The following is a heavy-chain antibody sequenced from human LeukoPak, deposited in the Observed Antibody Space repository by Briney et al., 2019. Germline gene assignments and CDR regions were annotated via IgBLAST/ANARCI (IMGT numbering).Heavy chain of an antibody. CDR2: IIPIFGTA. J-gene: IGHJ4*02. CDR3: ARADNYDILTGYYIFDY. V-gene: IGHV1-69*05. D-gene: IGHD3-9*01. Sequence: GASVKVSCKASGGTVSSYAISWVRQAPGQGLEWMGGIIPIFGTANYAQKFQGRGTITTDESTSTAYMELSSLRSEDTAVYYCARADNYDILTGYYIFDYWGQGTLVTVSS. CDR1: GGTVSSYA.